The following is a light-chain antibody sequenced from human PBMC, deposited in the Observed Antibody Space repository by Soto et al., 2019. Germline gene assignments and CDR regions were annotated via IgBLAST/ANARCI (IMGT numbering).Light chain of an antibody. J-gene: IGLJ1*01. Sequence: QSVLTQPPSASGSPGQSVTISCTGTSSDVGGYNYVSWYQQHPGKAPKLMIYEVSKRPSGVPDRFSGSKSGNTASLTVSGLLAEDEADYYYSYSGGSNNVKVFRTGTKVPVL. CDR3: SYSGGSNNVKV. CDR2: EVS. V-gene: IGLV2-8*01. CDR1: SSDVGGYNY.